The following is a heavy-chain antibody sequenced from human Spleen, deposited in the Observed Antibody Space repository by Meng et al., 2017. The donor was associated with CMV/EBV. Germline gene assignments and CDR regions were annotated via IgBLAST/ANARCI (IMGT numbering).Heavy chain of an antibody. V-gene: IGHV3-21*06. CDR2: ISSGGTYI. CDR1: GFTFSSYS. J-gene: IGHJ5*02. Sequence: SGFTFSSYSLNWVRQPPGKGLEWVASISSGGTYINYADSVEGRFTISRDNAQNSVFLQMTNLRVGDTALYYCARDMVRGVKGWFDPWGQGTLVTVSS. CDR3: ARDMVRGVKGWFDP. D-gene: IGHD3-10*01.